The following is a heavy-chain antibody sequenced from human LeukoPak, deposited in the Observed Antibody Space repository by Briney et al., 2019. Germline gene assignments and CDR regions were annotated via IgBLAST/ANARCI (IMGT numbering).Heavy chain of an antibody. Sequence: ASVKVSCKASGYTFTGYYMHWVRQAPGQGLEWMGWISPNSGGTNYAQKFQGRVTMTRDTSISTAYMELSRLRSDDTAVYYCARASYGDYYALGYWGQGTLVTVSS. CDR1: GYTFTGYY. J-gene: IGHJ4*02. D-gene: IGHD4-17*01. CDR2: ISPNSGGT. CDR3: ARASYGDYYALGY. V-gene: IGHV1-2*02.